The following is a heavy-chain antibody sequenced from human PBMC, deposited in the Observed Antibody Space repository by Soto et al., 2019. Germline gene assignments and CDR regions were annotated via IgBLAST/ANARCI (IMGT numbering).Heavy chain of an antibody. CDR2: ISWDGGST. CDR1: GFTFDDYT. Sequence: EVQLVESGGVVVQPGGSLRLSCAASGFTFDDYTMHWVRQAPGKGLEWVSLISWDGGSTYYADFVKGRFTISRDNSKNSLYLQMNSLRTEDTALYYCAKDGNSGSYYLFDYWGQGTLVTVSS. CDR3: AKDGNSGSYYLFDY. V-gene: IGHV3-43*01. D-gene: IGHD1-26*01. J-gene: IGHJ4*02.